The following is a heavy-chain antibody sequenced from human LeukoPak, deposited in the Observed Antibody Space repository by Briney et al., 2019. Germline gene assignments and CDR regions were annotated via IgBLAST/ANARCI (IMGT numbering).Heavy chain of an antibody. CDR1: GFTFGTYD. CDR2: MSPDGSDK. J-gene: IGHJ4*02. CDR3: VTSWCRQQRDY. D-gene: IGHD2-8*01. V-gene: IGHV3-7*01. Sequence: GGSLRLSCAASGFTFGTYDMSWVRQAPGKGLEWVADMSPDGSDKTYVDSVKGRLTISRDNAKQSLYLQMDSLTAEDTAVYYCVTSWCRQQRDYWGQGTLVTVSS.